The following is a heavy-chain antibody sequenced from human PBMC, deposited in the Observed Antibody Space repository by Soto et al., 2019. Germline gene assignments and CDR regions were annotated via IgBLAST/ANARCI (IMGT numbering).Heavy chain of an antibody. Sequence: QVQLVQSGAEVKKPGSSVKVSCKASGGTFSSYAISWVRQAPGQGLEWMGGIIPIFGTANYAQKFQGRVTITADESTSTAYMELSSLRCEDTAVYYCASRFGGSSSWYLHYWGQGTLVTVSS. V-gene: IGHV1-69*01. CDR2: IIPIFGTA. CDR3: ASRFGGSSSWYLHY. J-gene: IGHJ4*02. CDR1: GGTFSSYA. D-gene: IGHD6-13*01.